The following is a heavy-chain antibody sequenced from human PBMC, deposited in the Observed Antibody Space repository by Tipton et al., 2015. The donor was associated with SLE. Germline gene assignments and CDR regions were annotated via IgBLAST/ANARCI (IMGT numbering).Heavy chain of an antibody. D-gene: IGHD4-17*01. J-gene: IGHJ4*02. CDR1: GYSISSAYY. Sequence: TLSLTCAVSGYSISSAYYWGWIRQPPGKGLEWIGSMYHSGSTYYTPSLKSRVTISVDTSKSQFSLRLRSVTAADTAVYYCARRDYNYGLDYWGQGTLVTVSS. CDR2: MYHSGST. CDR3: ARRDYNYGLDY. V-gene: IGHV4-38-2*01.